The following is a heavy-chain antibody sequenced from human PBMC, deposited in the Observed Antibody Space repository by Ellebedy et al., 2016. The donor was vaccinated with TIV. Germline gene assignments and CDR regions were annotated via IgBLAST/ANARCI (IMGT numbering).Heavy chain of an antibody. V-gene: IGHV4-39*07. CDR2: INRSGRT. J-gene: IGHJ4*02. D-gene: IGHD6-19*01. CDR3: AEGRSGWYYFDY. CDR1: GDSLSSGSYY. Sequence: SETLSLTCTVSGDSLSSGSYYWAWIRHPPGKGLEWIGEINRSGRTNYSPSLKRRVTISVDTSKNQFSLRLSSVTAADTAVYYCAEGRSGWYYFDYWGQGTLVTVSS.